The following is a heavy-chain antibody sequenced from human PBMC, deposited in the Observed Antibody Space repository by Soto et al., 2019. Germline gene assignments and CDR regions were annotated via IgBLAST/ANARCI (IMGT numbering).Heavy chain of an antibody. V-gene: IGHV4-4*02. Sequence: SETLSLTCAVSSGSISSSNWWSWVRQPPGKGLEWIGEIYHSGSTNYNPSLKSRVTISVDKSKNQFSLKLSSVTAADTAVYYCARAGYCSSTSCYPFDYWGQGTLVTVSS. CDR2: IYHSGST. J-gene: IGHJ4*02. CDR1: SGSISSSNW. D-gene: IGHD2-2*01. CDR3: ARAGYCSSTSCYPFDY.